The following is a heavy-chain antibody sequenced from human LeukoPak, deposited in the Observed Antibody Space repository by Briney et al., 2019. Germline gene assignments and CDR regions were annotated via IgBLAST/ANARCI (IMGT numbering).Heavy chain of an antibody. CDR3: ASRYYGSGSYYTLPYYYYGMDV. J-gene: IGHJ6*02. CDR1: GFTFSSYA. D-gene: IGHD3-10*01. V-gene: IGHV3-23*01. CDR2: ISGSGGST. Sequence: GGSLRLSCAASGFTFSSYAMSWVRQAPGKGLEWVSAISGSGGSTYYADSVKGRFTISRDNSKNTLYLQMNSLRAEDTAVYYCASRYYGSGSYYTLPYYYYGMDVWGQGTTVTVSS.